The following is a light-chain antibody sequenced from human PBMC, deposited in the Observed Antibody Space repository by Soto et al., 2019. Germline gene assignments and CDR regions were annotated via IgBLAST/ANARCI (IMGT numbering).Light chain of an antibody. J-gene: IGKJ4*01. CDR3: KQRSDWPST. Sequence: DIVLTQSPATLSLSPGERATLSCRASQSVSRYLAWYQQKPGQAPRLLIYDASNRATGIPARFSGSGSGTDFTLTISSLEPEDFAVYYCKQRSDWPSTFGGGTKVEI. V-gene: IGKV3-11*01. CDR1: QSVSRY. CDR2: DAS.